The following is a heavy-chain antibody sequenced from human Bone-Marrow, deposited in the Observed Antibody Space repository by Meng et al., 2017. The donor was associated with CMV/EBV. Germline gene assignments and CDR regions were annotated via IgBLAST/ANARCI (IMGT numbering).Heavy chain of an antibody. CDR1: GGSISSYS. D-gene: IGHD1-14*01. V-gene: IGHV4-59*01. Sequence: GSLRLSCTVSGGSISSYSWSWIRQPPGKGLEWIGYIYYSGSTNYNPSLKSRVTISVDTSKNQFSLKLTSVTAADTAVYYCAREHRGNRYNWFDPWGQGTLVTVYS. J-gene: IGHJ5*02. CDR2: IYYSGST. CDR3: AREHRGNRYNWFDP.